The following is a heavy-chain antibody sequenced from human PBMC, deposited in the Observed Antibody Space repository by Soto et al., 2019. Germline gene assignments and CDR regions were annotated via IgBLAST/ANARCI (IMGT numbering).Heavy chain of an antibody. J-gene: IGHJ4*02. CDR1: GGSLTNYS. CDR3: ASRIAVAEH. Sequence: QVQLVQSGAEVRRPGSSVKVSCKASGGSLTNYSISWVRQAPGQGLEWMGGIIPLFDTTNYARKFQDRVTITADESTTAVYMELASLKSEDTAIYYCASRIAVAEHWGQGTLVTVSS. V-gene: IGHV1-69*01. CDR2: IIPLFDTT. D-gene: IGHD6-19*01.